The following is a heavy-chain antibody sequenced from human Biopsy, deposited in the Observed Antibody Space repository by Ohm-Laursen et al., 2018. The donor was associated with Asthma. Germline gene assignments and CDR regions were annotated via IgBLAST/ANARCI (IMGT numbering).Heavy chain of an antibody. D-gene: IGHD3-9*01. CDR2: IYGNDDR. CDR1: GFSLINSGVG. V-gene: IGHV2-5*01. J-gene: IGHJ4*01. CDR3: ARAVQSDDFVTGYYNSYFDF. Sequence: PTQTLTLTSSFSGFSLINSGVGVGWIRQPPGKAPEWLALIYGNDDRDYSQSLKSRLTITKDTSRRQVVLKMTNMDPVDTGTYLCARAVQSDDFVTGYYNSYFDFWGQGSLVSVSS.